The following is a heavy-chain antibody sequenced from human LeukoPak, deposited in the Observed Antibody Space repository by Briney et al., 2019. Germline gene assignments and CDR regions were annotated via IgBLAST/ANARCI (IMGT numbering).Heavy chain of an antibody. V-gene: IGHV4-59*01. CDR1: GGSISSYY. CDR2: MYYSGSS. Sequence: SETLSLTCTVSGGSISSYYWSWIRQPPGEGLEYIGYMYYSGSSNYNPSLKSRVTISIDTPRNQFSLNLSSVTAADTAVYYCARRTTVSSEFDYWGQGTLVTVSS. CDR3: ARRTTVSSEFDY. D-gene: IGHD4-11*01. J-gene: IGHJ4*02.